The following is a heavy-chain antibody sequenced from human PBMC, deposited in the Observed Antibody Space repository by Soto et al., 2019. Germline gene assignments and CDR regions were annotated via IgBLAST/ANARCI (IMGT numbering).Heavy chain of an antibody. Sequence: EVQLVESGGGLVPPGGSVRLSCAVSGFIFKMYWMHWVRQSPGKGLVWISRIYNDGTYSDYADSVRGRFTISRDNVNDTLYLQMNNLRAEDSGLYYCTRGPRPISTGTGAYWGQGTQVTVSS. D-gene: IGHD3-10*01. CDR2: IYNDGTYS. CDR1: GFIFKMYW. V-gene: IGHV3-74*01. CDR3: TRGPRPISTGTGAY. J-gene: IGHJ4*02.